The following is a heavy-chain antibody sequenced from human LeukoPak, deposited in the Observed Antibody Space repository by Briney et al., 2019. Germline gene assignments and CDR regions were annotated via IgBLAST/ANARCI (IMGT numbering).Heavy chain of an antibody. Sequence: SETLSLTCTVSRGSISTPSYYWAWIRQPPGKGPEGIGSIYYGGSTYYNTSFKSRVTISLDTSKNQFSLKLSSVAAADTAVYYCAMNRWVLRYSYGMDVWGQGTTVTVSS. CDR3: AMNRWVLRYSYGMDV. D-gene: IGHD3-9*01. J-gene: IGHJ6*02. CDR2: IYYGGST. CDR1: RGSISTPSYY. V-gene: IGHV4-39*01.